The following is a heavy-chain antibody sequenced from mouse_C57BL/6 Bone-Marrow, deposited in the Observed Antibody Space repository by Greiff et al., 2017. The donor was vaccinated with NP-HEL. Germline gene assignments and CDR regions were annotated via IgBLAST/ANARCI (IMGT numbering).Heavy chain of an antibody. V-gene: IGHV8-8*01. CDR3: ARVRGGYYVDYAMDY. D-gene: IGHD2-3*01. CDR2: IWWDDDK. CDR1: GFSLSTFGMG. J-gene: IGHJ4*01. Sequence: QVTLKESGPGILQPSQTLSLSCSFSGFSLSTFGMGVGWIRQPSGMGLEWLAHIWWDDDKSYYPALKSRLSISMDTSKNLVFLKIANVDTADTATYYCARVRGGYYVDYAMDYWGQGTSVTVSS.